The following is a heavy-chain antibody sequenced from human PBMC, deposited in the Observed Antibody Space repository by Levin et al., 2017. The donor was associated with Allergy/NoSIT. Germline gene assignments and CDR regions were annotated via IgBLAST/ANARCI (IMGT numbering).Heavy chain of an antibody. CDR1: GFSFSIYW. CDR2: IEQDGSDK. J-gene: IGHJ3*02. D-gene: IGHD2-15*01. Sequence: QPGGSLRLSCAASGFSFSIYWMSWVRQAPGKGPEWVATIEQDGSDKKYVDPVKGRFAISRDNARNSLFLQMNSLRVEDTAIYYCARGRTSWSIWGHGTRVTVFS. V-gene: IGHV3-7*01. CDR3: ARGRTSWSI.